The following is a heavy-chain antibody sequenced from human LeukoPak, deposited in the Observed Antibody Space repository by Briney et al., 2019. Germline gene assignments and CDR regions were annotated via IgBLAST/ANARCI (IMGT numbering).Heavy chain of an antibody. D-gene: IGHD3-3*01. CDR3: ARDSTTVWYYDFWSGYPAVYWFDP. V-gene: IGHV3-21*01. Sequence: PGGSLRLSCAASGFTLSSHGMNWVRQAPGKGLEWVSGITGSGGNRYYADSVKGRFTISRDNAKNSLYLQMNSLRAEDTAVYYCARDSTTVWYYDFWSGYPAVYWFDPWGRGTLVTVSS. CDR1: GFTLSSHG. CDR2: ITGSGGNR. J-gene: IGHJ5*02.